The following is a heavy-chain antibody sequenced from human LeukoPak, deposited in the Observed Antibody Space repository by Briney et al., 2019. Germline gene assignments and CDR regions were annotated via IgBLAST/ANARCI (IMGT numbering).Heavy chain of an antibody. J-gene: IGHJ4*02. CDR1: GGSITNYY. V-gene: IGHV4-59*01. D-gene: IGHD1-26*01. CDR3: ARKGSGSYSPFDY. CDR2: IYYSGST. Sequence: SETLSLTCSVSGGSITNYYWNWIPQPPGTGPEWIGSIYYSGSTNKNPSLKSRVTISVDTSRNQFSLKLSSVTAADTAVYYCARKGSGSYSPFDYWGQGSLVSVSS.